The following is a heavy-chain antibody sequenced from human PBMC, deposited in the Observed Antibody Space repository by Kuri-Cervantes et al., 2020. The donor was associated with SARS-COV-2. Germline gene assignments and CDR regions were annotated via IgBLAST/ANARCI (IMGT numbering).Heavy chain of an antibody. V-gene: IGHV1-24*01. D-gene: IGHD7-27*01. CDR1: GYTLTELS. Sequence: ASVKVSCKVSGYTLTELSMHWVRQAPGKGLEWMGGFDPEDGETIYAQKFQGRVTMTEDTSTDTAYMGLSSLRSEDTAVYYCATYPANWGKGAAFDIWGQGTMVTVSS. J-gene: IGHJ3*02. CDR3: ATYPANWGKGAAFDI. CDR2: FDPEDGET.